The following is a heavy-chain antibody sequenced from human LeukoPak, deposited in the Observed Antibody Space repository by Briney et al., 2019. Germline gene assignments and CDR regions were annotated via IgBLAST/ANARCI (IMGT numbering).Heavy chain of an antibody. CDR3: ARSSLAVYFDY. CDR1: GGSISSGRYY. Sequence: NPSETLSLTCTVSGGSISSGRYYSNWIRQPAGKRLECLAHVFTRGTTNYTASLEGRLTISLDTARNQLSLYLSSVTAADTAMYFCARSSLAVYFDYWGQGTLVTASS. V-gene: IGHV4-61*09. D-gene: IGHD6-19*01. CDR2: VFTRGTT. J-gene: IGHJ4*02.